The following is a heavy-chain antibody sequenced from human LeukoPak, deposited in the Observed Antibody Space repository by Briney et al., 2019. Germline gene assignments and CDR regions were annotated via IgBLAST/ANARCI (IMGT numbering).Heavy chain of an antibody. Sequence: GGSLRLSCAASGFTFNTYTMNWVRQTPGKGLEWVSSIGSISDYVSYADSVKGRFTISRDNAKNSVYLQMNSLRVEDMGVYYCGNSRGSYVWGQGTLVTVSS. CDR1: GFTFNTYT. D-gene: IGHD3-16*01. CDR2: IGSISDYV. J-gene: IGHJ4*02. V-gene: IGHV3-21*01. CDR3: GNSRGSYV.